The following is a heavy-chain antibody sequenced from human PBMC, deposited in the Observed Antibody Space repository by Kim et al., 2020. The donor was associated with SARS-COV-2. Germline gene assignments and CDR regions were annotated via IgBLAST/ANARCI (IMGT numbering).Heavy chain of an antibody. CDR2: ISSSSSYI. D-gene: IGHD4-4*01. CDR3: ARDRPTRYGLQPPIYYYYGMDV. Sequence: GGSLRLSCAASGFTFSSYSMNWVRQAPGKGLEWVSSISSSSSYIYYADSVKGRFTISRDNAKNSLYLQMNSLRAEDTAVYYCARDRPTRYGLQPPIYYYYGMDVWGQGTTVTVSS. V-gene: IGHV3-21*01. J-gene: IGHJ6*02. CDR1: GFTFSSYS.